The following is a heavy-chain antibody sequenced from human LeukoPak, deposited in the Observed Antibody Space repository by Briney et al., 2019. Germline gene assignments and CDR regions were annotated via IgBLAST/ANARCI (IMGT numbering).Heavy chain of an antibody. CDR1: GFTFSSYA. CDR2: ISGSGGST. D-gene: IGHD6-13*01. V-gene: IGHV3-23*01. J-gene: IGHJ6*02. Sequence: GGSLRLSCAASGFTFSSYAISWVRQAPGKGLEWVSAISGSGGSTYYADSVKGRFTISRDNSKNTLYLQMNSLRAEDTAVYYCAQSWQQLAPGGMDVWGQGTSVTVSS. CDR3: AQSWQQLAPGGMDV.